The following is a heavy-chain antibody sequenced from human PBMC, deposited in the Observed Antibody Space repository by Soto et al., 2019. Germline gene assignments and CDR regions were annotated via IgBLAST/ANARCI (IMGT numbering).Heavy chain of an antibody. Sequence: SETLSLTCTVSGGSISSYYWSWIRQPPGKGLEWIGHIYYTGTTNYNPSLRSRVTISVDTSKNQFSLKLSSVTAADTAVYYCAGDGFGPTYSGGTCYGYVYCGQGTPVTVSS. V-gene: IGHV4-59*01. CDR2: IYYTGTT. CDR3: AGDGFGPTYSGGTCYGYVY. D-gene: IGHD2-15*01. CDR1: GGSISSYY. J-gene: IGHJ4*02.